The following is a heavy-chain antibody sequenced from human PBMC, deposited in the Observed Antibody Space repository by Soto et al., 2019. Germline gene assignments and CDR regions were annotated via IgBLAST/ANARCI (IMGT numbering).Heavy chain of an antibody. V-gene: IGHV1-69*04. CDR3: ARDERYYYGSGSYAPYYFDY. CDR2: IIPILGIA. J-gene: IGHJ4*02. D-gene: IGHD3-10*01. Sequence: GASVKVSCKASGGTFRSSTISWVRQAPGQGLEWMGRIIPILGIANYAQKFQGRVTITADKSTSTAYMELSSLRSEDTAVYYCARDERYYYGSGSYAPYYFDYWGQGTLVTVSS. CDR1: GGTFRSST.